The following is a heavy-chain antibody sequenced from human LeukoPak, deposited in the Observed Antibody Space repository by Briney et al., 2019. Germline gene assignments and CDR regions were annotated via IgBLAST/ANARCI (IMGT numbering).Heavy chain of an antibody. D-gene: IGHD1-26*01. CDR3: AREDYSGSYSGVDY. Sequence: SVKVSCKASGGTFSSYAISWVRQAPGQGLEWMGGIIPIFGTANYAQKFQGRVTITADESTSTAYMELSSLRSEGTAVYYCAREDYSGSYSGVDYWGQGTLVTVSS. CDR2: IIPIFGTA. CDR1: GGTFSSYA. V-gene: IGHV1-69*13. J-gene: IGHJ4*02.